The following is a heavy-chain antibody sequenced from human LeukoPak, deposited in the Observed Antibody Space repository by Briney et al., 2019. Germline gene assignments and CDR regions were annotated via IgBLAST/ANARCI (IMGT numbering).Heavy chain of an antibody. J-gene: IGHJ4*02. Sequence: GSLRLSCAASGFTVSSNYMSWVRQAPGKGLELVSVIYSGGSTYYADSVKGRFTISRDNSKNTLYLQMNSLRAEDTAVYYCARVRDVLWFGEFDYWGQGTLVTVSS. V-gene: IGHV3-53*01. D-gene: IGHD3-10*01. CDR3: ARVRDVLWFGEFDY. CDR1: GFTVSSNY. CDR2: IYSGGST.